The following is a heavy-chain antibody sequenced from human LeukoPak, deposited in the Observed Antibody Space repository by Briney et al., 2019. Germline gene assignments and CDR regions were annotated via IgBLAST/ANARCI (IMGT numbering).Heavy chain of an antibody. D-gene: IGHD1-26*01. CDR2: IYTSRST. CDR3: ARVRSGSYYYYYYMDV. Sequence: SQTLSLTCTVSGGSISSGSYYWSWIRQPAGKGLEWIGRIYTSRSTNYNPSLKSRVTISVDTSKNQFSLKLSSVTAADTAVYYCARVRSGSYYYYYYMDVWGKGTTVTVSS. CDR1: GGSISSGSYY. J-gene: IGHJ6*03. V-gene: IGHV4-61*02.